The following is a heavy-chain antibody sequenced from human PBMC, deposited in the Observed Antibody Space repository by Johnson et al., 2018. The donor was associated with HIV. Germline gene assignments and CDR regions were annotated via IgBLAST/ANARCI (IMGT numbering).Heavy chain of an antibody. CDR3: ATSTASDAFDI. Sequence: VQLVESGGGLVQPGGSLRLSCAASGFIFSSYAMHWVRQGPGKRLAFVSAISSNGGSTYYANSVKGIFTISRDNSKNTLYLQMNSLRVEDTAVYYCATSTASDAFDIWGQGTMVTVSS. J-gene: IGHJ3*02. V-gene: IGHV3-64*01. D-gene: IGHD2-21*02. CDR1: GFIFSSYA. CDR2: ISSNGGST.